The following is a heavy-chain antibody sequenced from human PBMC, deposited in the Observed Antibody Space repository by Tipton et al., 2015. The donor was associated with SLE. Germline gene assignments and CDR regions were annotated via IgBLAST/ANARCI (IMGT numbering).Heavy chain of an antibody. V-gene: IGHV4-59*11. CDR1: GASIRSHY. CDR3: AKAGWQFNAFDI. Sequence: TLSLTCSVSGASIRSHYWTWIRQPPGKGLEWIGYGFYSGSIRYNLSLKTRTTISVDTSRNQVSLKMTSVTAADTAGDYCAKAGWQFNAFDIWGQGTMVTVSS. CDR2: GFYSGSI. D-gene: IGHD2-15*01. J-gene: IGHJ3*02.